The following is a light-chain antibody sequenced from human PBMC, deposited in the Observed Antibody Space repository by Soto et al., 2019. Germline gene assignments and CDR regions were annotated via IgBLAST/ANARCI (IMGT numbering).Light chain of an antibody. J-gene: IGKJ1*01. V-gene: IGKV1-5*01. CDR3: QQYNNYPRT. CDR2: DAS. Sequence: DIQMTHSPSTLSASIGYRVTITCRSSESIRTLLAWYQHKPGKAPKFLIYDASSLESGVPSRFSGSGSGTEFTLTISNLQPDDFATYFCQQYNNYPRTFGQGTKVDIK. CDR1: ESIRTL.